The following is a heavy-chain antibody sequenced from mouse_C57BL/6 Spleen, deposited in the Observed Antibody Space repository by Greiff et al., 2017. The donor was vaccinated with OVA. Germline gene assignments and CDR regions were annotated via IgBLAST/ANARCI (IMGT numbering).Heavy chain of an antibody. CDR2: INPNNGGT. CDR1: GYTSTDYY. V-gene: IGHV1-26*01. Sequence: VQLQQSGPELVKPGASVKISCKASGYTSTDYYMNWVKQSHGKSLEWIGDINPNNGGTSYNQKFKGKATLTVDKSSSTAYMELRSLTSEDSAVYYCATLHAMDYWGQGTSVTVSS. J-gene: IGHJ4*01. CDR3: ATLHAMDY.